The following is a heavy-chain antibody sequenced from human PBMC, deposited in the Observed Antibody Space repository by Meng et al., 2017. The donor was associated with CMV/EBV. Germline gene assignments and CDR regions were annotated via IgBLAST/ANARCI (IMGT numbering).Heavy chain of an antibody. CDR1: GGTFSSYA. J-gene: IGHJ6*02. Sequence: SVKVSCKASGGTFSSYAISWVRQAPGQGLEWMGGIIPILGIANYAQKFQGRVTITTDESTSTAYMELSSLRSEDTAVYYCARAQIRGVTTFHYYYYGMDVWGQGTTVTVSS. CDR2: IIPILGIA. D-gene: IGHD3-10*01. V-gene: IGHV1-69*10. CDR3: ARAQIRGVTTFHYYYYGMDV.